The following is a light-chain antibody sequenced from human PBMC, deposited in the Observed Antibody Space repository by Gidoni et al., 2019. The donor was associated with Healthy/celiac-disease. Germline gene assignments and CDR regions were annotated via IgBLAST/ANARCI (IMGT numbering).Light chain of an antibody. V-gene: IGKV1-39*01. CDR3: QQSYSTPRYS. J-gene: IGKJ2*03. CDR2: AAS. Sequence: DFQMTQSPSSLSASVGDRVTITCLASQSISSYLNWYQQKPGKAPKLLIYAASSLQSGVPSRFSGSGSGTDFTLTISSLQPEDFATYYCQQSYSTPRYSFXQXTKLEIK. CDR1: QSISSY.